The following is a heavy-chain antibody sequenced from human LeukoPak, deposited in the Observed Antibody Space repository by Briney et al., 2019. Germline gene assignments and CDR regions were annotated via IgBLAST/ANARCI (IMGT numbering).Heavy chain of an antibody. Sequence: GGSLRLSCVASGFTFRSAWMSWVRQAQGKGLEWVGRIKSKTDGGTTDYAAPVKGRFTISRDDSKNMLYLQMNSLKTEDTAVYYCATGGNWNHGRFDPWGQGTLVTVFS. CDR1: GFTFRSAW. CDR2: IKSKTDGGTT. D-gene: IGHD1-14*01. CDR3: ATGGNWNHGRFDP. J-gene: IGHJ5*02. V-gene: IGHV3-15*01.